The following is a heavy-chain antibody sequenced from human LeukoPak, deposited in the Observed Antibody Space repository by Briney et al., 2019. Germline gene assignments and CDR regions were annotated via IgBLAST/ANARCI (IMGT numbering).Heavy chain of an antibody. Sequence: GGSLRLSCAASGFTFSSYAMSWVRQAPGKGLERVSAISGSGGSTYYADSVKGRFTISRDNSKNTLYLQMNSLRAEDTAVYYCAKSQGFGELSYFQHWGQGTLVTVSS. D-gene: IGHD3-10*01. J-gene: IGHJ1*01. CDR3: AKSQGFGELSYFQH. CDR1: GFTFSSYA. CDR2: ISGSGGST. V-gene: IGHV3-23*01.